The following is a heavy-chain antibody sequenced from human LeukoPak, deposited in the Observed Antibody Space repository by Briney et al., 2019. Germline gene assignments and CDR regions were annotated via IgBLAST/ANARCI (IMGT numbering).Heavy chain of an antibody. CDR3: AINYYDSSVRDY. Sequence: PGGSLRLSCAASGFTFSSYAMSWVRQAPGKGLEWVSVIYSGGSTYYADSVKGRFTISRHNSKNTLYLQMNSLRAENTAVYYCAINYYDSSVRDYWGQGTLVTVSS. CDR1: GFTFSSYA. V-gene: IGHV3-53*04. D-gene: IGHD3-22*01. J-gene: IGHJ4*02. CDR2: IYSGGST.